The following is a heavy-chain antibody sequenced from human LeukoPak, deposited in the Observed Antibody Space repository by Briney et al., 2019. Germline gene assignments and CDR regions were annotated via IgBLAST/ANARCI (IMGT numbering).Heavy chain of an antibody. D-gene: IGHD2-15*01. CDR3: ARLPYCSGGSCRDY. CDR1: GRSISIYY. V-gene: IGHV4-59*08. Sequence: SETLSLTCTVSGRSISIYYWSWIRHPPGEGLEWIGYNYYSESTNYHPSLRSGVTISVDTSKNQFSLKLSSVTAADTAVYYCARLPYCSGGSCRDYWGQGTLVTVSS. J-gene: IGHJ4*02. CDR2: NYYSEST.